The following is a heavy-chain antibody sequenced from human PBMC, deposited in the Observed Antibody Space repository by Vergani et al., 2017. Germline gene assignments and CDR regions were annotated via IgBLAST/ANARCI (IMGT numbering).Heavy chain of an antibody. CDR1: GGSISSSSYY. V-gene: IGHV4-39*01. CDR3: AKAPSMVRGVHLDY. CDR2: IYYSGST. Sequence: QRQLEESGPGLVKPSETLSLTCTVSGGSISSSSYYWGWIRQPPGKGLEWIGSIYYSGSTYYNPSLKSRVTISVDTSKNQFSLKLSSVTAADTAVYYCAKAPSMVRGVHLDYWGQGTLVTVSS. D-gene: IGHD3-10*01. J-gene: IGHJ4*02.